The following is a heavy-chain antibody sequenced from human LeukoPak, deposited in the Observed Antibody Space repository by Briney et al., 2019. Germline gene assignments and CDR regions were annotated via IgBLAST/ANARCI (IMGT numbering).Heavy chain of an antibody. CDR3: GLSMVRALSPDY. CDR1: GFTFSSYW. CDR2: IKSDGSST. J-gene: IGHJ4*02. V-gene: IGHV3-74*01. D-gene: IGHD3-10*01. Sequence: PGGSLRLSCAASGFTFSSYWMYWVRQAPGTGLVWVSRIKSDGSSTRYADSVKGRFTISRDSAKNTLYLQMDSLIDEDTAIYYCGLSMVRALSPDYWGQGTLVTVSS.